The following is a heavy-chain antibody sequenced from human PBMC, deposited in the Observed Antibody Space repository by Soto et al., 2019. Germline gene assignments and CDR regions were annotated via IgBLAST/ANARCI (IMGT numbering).Heavy chain of an antibody. J-gene: IGHJ4*02. Sequence: EVQLVESGGGLVKPGGSLRLSCAASGFTFSSYSMNWVRQAPGKGLEWVSSISSSSSYIYYADSVKGRFTISRDNAKNSLYLQMNSLRAEYTAVYYWARDQPGYSYGYGLGYWGQGTLVTVSS. V-gene: IGHV3-21*01. CDR1: GFTFSSYS. CDR3: ARDQPGYSYGYGLGY. CDR2: ISSSSSYI. D-gene: IGHD5-18*01.